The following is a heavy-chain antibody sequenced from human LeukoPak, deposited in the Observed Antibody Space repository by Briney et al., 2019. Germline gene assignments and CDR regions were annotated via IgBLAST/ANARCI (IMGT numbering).Heavy chain of an antibody. CDR1: GFSFNNYA. Sequence: GGSLRLSCAASGFSFNNYAMSWVRQAPGKGLEWVSAINSGGDATKYADSVKGRFTISRDNAKNSLYLQMNSLRAEDTAVYYCARGVNSGAFDIWGQGTMVTVSS. J-gene: IGHJ3*02. CDR2: INSGGDAT. CDR3: ARGVNSGAFDI. V-gene: IGHV3-23*01.